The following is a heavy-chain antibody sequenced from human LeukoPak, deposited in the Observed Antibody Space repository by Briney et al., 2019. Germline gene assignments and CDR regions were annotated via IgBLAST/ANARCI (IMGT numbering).Heavy chain of an antibody. D-gene: IGHD6-19*01. CDR3: ATLAVAGTKKNFDY. Sequence: GGSLRLSCAASGFTFSSYSMNWVSQAPGKGLEWVSSISSSSSYIYYADSVKGRFTISRDNAKNSLYLQMNSLRAEDTAVYYCATLAVAGTKKNFDYWGQGTLVTVSS. V-gene: IGHV3-21*01. J-gene: IGHJ4*02. CDR2: ISSSSSYI. CDR1: GFTFSSYS.